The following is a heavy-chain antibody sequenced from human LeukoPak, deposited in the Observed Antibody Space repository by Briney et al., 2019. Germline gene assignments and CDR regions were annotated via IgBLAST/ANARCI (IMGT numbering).Heavy chain of an antibody. J-gene: IGHJ6*03. V-gene: IGHV1-18*01. Sequence: ASVKVSCKASGDTFISYGISWVRQAPGQGLEWMGWISVYIGNTNYAQKVQGRVTMTTDTSTSTAYMELRSLRSDDTAVYYCARSYYSSGSGYYMDVWGKGSTVTVSS. CDR3: ARSYYSSGSGYYMDV. D-gene: IGHD6-19*01. CDR2: ISVYIGNT. CDR1: GDTFISYG.